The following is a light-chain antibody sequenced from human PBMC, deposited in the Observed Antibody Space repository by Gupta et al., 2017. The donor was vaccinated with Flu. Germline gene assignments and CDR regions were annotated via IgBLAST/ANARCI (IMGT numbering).Light chain of an antibody. Sequence: TSSDIGGYDYVSWYQQFPGTAPKLIIYDVSKRPSGVPDRFSGSKSGNTASLTISGLQSDDEATYYCCSYAGIYSWVFGGGTKVTVL. J-gene: IGLJ3*02. CDR3: CSYAGIYSWV. CDR1: SSDIGGYDY. CDR2: DVS. V-gene: IGLV2-11*01.